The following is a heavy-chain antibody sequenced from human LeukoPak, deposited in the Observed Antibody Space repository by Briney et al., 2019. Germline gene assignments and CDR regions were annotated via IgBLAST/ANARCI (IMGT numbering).Heavy chain of an antibody. CDR1: GGSISSYY. J-gene: IGHJ4*02. CDR3: AREVYDFWSVSLVFRYYFDY. V-gene: IGHV4-4*07. D-gene: IGHD3-3*01. CDR2: IYTSGST. Sequence: PSETLSLTCTVSGGSISSYYWSWIRQPAGKGLEWIGRIYTSGSTNYNPSLKSRVTMSVDTSKNQFSLKLSSVTAADTAVYYCAREVYDFWSVSLVFRYYFDYWGQGTLVTVSS.